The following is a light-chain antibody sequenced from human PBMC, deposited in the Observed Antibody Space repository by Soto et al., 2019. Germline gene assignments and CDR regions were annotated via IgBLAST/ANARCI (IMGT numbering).Light chain of an antibody. J-gene: IGKJ1*01. CDR1: YTISSW. Sequence: FQITPSPSTLSCQESDRATITCRGRYTISSWSAWYQQKPGKAPKLLIYKASTLKSGVPSRFSGSGSGTEFTLTISCLQPDDFATYYCQHYTSYSEAFGQGTKVDIK. CDR2: KAS. V-gene: IGKV1-5*03. CDR3: QHYTSYSEA.